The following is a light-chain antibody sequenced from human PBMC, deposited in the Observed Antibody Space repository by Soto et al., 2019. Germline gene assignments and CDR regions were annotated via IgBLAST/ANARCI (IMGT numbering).Light chain of an antibody. Sequence: QAVVTQEPSLTVSPGGTVTLTCTSSTGAVTSGCFPNWFQQKPGQAPRTLISNANNKHSWTPARFSGSLLGGKATLTLSGVQPEDEAEYYCLLYCGATWMFGGGTQLTVL. CDR2: NAN. V-gene: IGLV7-43*01. CDR1: TGAVTSGCF. CDR3: LLYCGATWM. J-gene: IGLJ3*02.